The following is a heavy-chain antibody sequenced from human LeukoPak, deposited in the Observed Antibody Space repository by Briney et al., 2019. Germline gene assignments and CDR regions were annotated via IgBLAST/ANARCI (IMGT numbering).Heavy chain of an antibody. CDR2: IYYSGST. CDR3: ARHGAVAGFLFPDY. Sequence: SETLSLTCTVSGGSISSYYWSWIRQPPGKGLEWLGYIYYSGSTNYNPSLKSRVTISVDTSKNQFSLKLSSVTAADTAVYYCARHGAVAGFLFPDYWGQGTLVTASS. D-gene: IGHD6-19*01. V-gene: IGHV4-59*08. CDR1: GGSISSYY. J-gene: IGHJ4*02.